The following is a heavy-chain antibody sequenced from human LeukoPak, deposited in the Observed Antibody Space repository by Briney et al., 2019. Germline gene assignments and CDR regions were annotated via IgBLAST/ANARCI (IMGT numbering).Heavy chain of an antibody. CDR3: AKEFVTIAWYYYMDV. J-gene: IGHJ6*03. CDR1: GFTFSSYG. V-gene: IGHV3-30*02. Sequence: GGSLRLSCAASGFTFSSYGMHWVRQAPGKGLEWVAFIRYDGSNKYYADSVKGRFTISRDNSKNTLYPQMNSLRAEDTAVYYCAKEFVTIAWYYYMDVWGKGTTVTVSS. D-gene: IGHD3-9*01. CDR2: IRYDGSNK.